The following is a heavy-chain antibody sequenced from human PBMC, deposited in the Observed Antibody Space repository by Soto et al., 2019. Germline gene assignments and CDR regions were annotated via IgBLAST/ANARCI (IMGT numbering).Heavy chain of an antibody. CDR1: GGSISSGGYY. CDR3: ARDRGDYSNYRFYYYGMDV. D-gene: IGHD4-4*01. J-gene: IGHJ6*02. Sequence: SETLSLTCTVSGGSISSGGYYWSWIRQHPGKGLEWIGYIYDSGSTYYNPSLKSRVTISVDTSKNQFSLKLSSVTAADTAAYYCARDRGDYSNYRFYYYGMDVWGQGTTVTVSS. CDR2: IYDSGST. V-gene: IGHV4-31*03.